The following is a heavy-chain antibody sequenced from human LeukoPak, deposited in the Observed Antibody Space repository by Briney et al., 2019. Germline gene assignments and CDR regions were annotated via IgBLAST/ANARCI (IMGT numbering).Heavy chain of an antibody. Sequence: GASVKVSCKASGYTFTSYGISWVRQAPGQGLEWMGWSNPNSVGTNYAEKFQRRGTMTMDTSISTAYMELSRLRSDDTAVYYCARDWGIAVAGTSDYWGQGTLVTVSS. V-gene: IGHV1-2*02. J-gene: IGHJ4*02. CDR1: GYTFTSYG. D-gene: IGHD6-19*01. CDR3: ARDWGIAVAGTSDY. CDR2: SNPNSVGT.